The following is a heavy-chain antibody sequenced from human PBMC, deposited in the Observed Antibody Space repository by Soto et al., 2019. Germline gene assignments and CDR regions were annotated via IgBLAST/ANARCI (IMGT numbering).Heavy chain of an antibody. V-gene: IGHV4-4*02. CDR1: GGSFTSNNW. J-gene: IGHJ4*02. D-gene: IGHD1-7*01. CDR3: ASWDPGTSVDY. CDR2: IYRTGST. Sequence: QVQLQESGTGLVKPSGTLSLTCAVSGGSFTSNNWWTWVRQPPGQGLEWIGEIYRTGSTNHNPSLKSRVTLSLDKSDNQFSLKVTALAAADTAVYYCASWDPGTSVDYWGQGPLVTVSS.